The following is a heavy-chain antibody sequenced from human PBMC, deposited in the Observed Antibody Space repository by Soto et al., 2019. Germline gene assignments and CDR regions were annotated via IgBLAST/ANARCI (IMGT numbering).Heavy chain of an antibody. J-gene: IGHJ4*02. D-gene: IGHD2-15*01. Sequence: QVQLVQSGAEVKKPGASVKVSCKASGYTFTSYAMHWVRQAPGQRLEWMGWTNAGNGNTKYSQKFQGRVTITRDTSASTAYMELSSLRSEDTAVYYCAREDCSGGSCYRGIDYWGQGTLVTVSS. CDR3: AREDCSGGSCYRGIDY. V-gene: IGHV1-3*01. CDR1: GYTFTSYA. CDR2: TNAGNGNT.